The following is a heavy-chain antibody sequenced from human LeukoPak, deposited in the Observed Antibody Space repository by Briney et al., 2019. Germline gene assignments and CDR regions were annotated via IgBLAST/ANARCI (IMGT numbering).Heavy chain of an antibody. CDR2: INHSGST. Sequence: SETLSLTCAVYGGSFRGYYWSWIRQPPGKGLEWIGEINHSGSTNYNPSLKSRVTISVDTSKNQFSLKPSSVTAADTAVYYCARRLSSSWYRYFDYWGQGTLVTLSS. CDR3: ARRLSSSWYRYFDY. J-gene: IGHJ4*02. D-gene: IGHD6-13*01. CDR1: GGSFRGYY. V-gene: IGHV4-34*01.